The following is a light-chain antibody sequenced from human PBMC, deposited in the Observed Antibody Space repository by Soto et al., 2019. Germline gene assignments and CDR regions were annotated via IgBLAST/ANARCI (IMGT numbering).Light chain of an antibody. V-gene: IGKV3-11*01. CDR3: QQRSSWPPT. CDR2: DAY. Sequence: VFTQSPVTLSLSPVERVTLSCRASQSFRGLLAWYQQKPGQAPRLLIYDAYNRATGIPPRFSGSGSGTDFTLTISSLEPEDFAVYYCQQRSSWPPTFGQGTRLEIK. J-gene: IGKJ5*01. CDR1: QSFRGL.